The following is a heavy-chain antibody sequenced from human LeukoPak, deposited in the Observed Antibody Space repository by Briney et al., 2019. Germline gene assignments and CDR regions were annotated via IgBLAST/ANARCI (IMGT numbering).Heavy chain of an antibody. CDR1: GGSISSYY. CDR2: IYYSGGT. CDR3: ARRAVAGLYHFDY. D-gene: IGHD6-19*01. J-gene: IGHJ4*02. V-gene: IGHV4-59*01. Sequence: SETLSLTCTVSGGSISSYYWSWIRQPPGKGLEWIGYIYYSGGTNYNPSLKSRVTISVDTSKNQFSLKLSSVTAADTAVYYCARRAVAGLYHFDYWGQGTLVTVSP.